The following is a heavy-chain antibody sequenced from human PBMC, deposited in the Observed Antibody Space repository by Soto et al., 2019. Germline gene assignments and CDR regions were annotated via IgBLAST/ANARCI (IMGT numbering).Heavy chain of an antibody. D-gene: IGHD6-25*01. V-gene: IGHV1-24*01. J-gene: IGHJ4*02. CDR1: GYTLTELS. Sequence: GASVKVSCKVSGYTLTELSMHWVRQAPGKGLEWMGGFDPEDGETIYAQKFQGRVTMTEDTSTDTAYMELSSLRSEDTAVYYCATWGAATTNFDYWGQGTLVTVSS. CDR3: ATWGAATTNFDY. CDR2: FDPEDGET.